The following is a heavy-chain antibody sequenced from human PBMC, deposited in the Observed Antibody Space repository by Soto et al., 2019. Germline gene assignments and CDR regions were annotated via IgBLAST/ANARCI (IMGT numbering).Heavy chain of an antibody. D-gene: IGHD6-13*01. CDR2: IKQDGSEK. CDR1: GFTFSSYA. CDR3: ARDLHSSSWAVPIPMDV. Sequence: PGGSLRLSCAASGFTFSSYAMSWVRQAPGKGLEWVANIKQDGSEKYYVDSVKGRFTISRDNAKNSLYLQMNSLRAEDTAVYYCARDLHSSSWAVPIPMDVWGKGTTVTVSS. V-gene: IGHV3-7*01. J-gene: IGHJ6*03.